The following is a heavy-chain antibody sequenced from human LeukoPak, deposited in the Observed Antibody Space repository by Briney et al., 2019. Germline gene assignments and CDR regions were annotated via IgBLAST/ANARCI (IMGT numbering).Heavy chain of an antibody. J-gene: IGHJ4*02. CDR1: GGSISSYS. CDR3: ARGEALDY. CDR2: INHSGST. V-gene: IGHV4-34*01. Sequence: SETLSLTCSVSGGSISSYSWSWIRQPPGKGLEWIGEINHSGSTNYNPSLKSRVTISVDTSKNQFSLKLSSVTAADTAVYYCARGEALDYWGQGTLVTVSS.